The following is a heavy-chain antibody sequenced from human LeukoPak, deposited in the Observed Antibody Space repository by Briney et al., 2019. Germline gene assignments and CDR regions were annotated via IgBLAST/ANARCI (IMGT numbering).Heavy chain of an antibody. CDR1: GGSISSSKW. J-gene: IGHJ4*02. CDR2: IYHSGTT. D-gene: IGHD3-16*01. V-gene: IGHV4-4*02. Sequence: SETLSLTSAASGGSISSSKWWSWVRQPPGKGLEWIGEIYHSGTTNYNPSLKSRVTISVDKSKKQFSLNLSSVTAADTAVYSFALARHDYGHHASVDYWGQGTLVTVSS. CDR3: ALARHDYGHHASVDY.